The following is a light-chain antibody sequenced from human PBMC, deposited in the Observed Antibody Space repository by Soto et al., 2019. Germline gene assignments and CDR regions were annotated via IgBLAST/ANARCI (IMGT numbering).Light chain of an antibody. CDR1: QSVSSSY. CDR3: QQSGSSPWT. Sequence: EVVLTQSPGTLSLSPGERATLFCRASQSVSSSYLAWYQQRPGQAPRLLLYRATNRATGIPDRFTGSGSGTDFTLTISRLEPEDFAVYYCQQSGSSPWTFGQGTKVEI. J-gene: IGKJ1*01. CDR2: RAT. V-gene: IGKV3-20*01.